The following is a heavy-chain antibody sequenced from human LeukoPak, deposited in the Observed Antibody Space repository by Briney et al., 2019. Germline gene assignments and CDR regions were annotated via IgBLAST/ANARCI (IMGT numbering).Heavy chain of an antibody. CDR2: FDPEDGET. D-gene: IGHD1-26*01. V-gene: IGHV1-24*01. CDR3: ATDSRPWGSGSYDYYYYYMDV. Sequence: PEASVKVSCKVSGYTLTELSMHWVRQAPGKGLEWMGGFDPEDGETIYAQKFQGRVTMTEDTSTDTAYMELSSLRSEDTAVYYCATDSRPWGSGSYDYYYYYMDVWGKGTTVTVSS. CDR1: GYTLTELS. J-gene: IGHJ6*03.